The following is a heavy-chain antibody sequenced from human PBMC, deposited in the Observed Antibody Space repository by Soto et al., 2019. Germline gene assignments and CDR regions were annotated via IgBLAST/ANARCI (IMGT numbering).Heavy chain of an antibody. V-gene: IGHV1-2*04. D-gene: IGHD3-3*01. CDR1: GFTFTGYY. CDR2: INPNSGGT. J-gene: IGHJ6*02. Sequence: QVQLVQSGAEVKKPGASVKVSCKASGFTFTGYYMHWVRQAPGQGLEWMGWINPNSGGTNYAQKFQGWVTMTRDTSISTAYMELSRLRSDDTAVYYCARGPRDDFWSGYSYYYYYGMDVWGQGTTVTVSS. CDR3: ARGPRDDFWSGYSYYYYYGMDV.